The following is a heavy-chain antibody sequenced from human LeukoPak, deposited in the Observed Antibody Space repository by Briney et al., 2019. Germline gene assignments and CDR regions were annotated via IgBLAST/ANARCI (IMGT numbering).Heavy chain of an antibody. D-gene: IGHD3-22*01. CDR1: GGSFSGYY. V-gene: IGHV4-34*01. J-gene: IGHJ4*02. CDR2: INHSGST. Sequence: SGTLSLTCAIYGGSFSGYYWSWIRQPPGKGLEWIGEINHSGSTNYNPSLKSRVTISVDTSKNQFSLKLSSVTAADTAVYYCARGPQRYYYYDSSERDYWGQGTLVTVSS. CDR3: ARGPQRYYYYDSSERDY.